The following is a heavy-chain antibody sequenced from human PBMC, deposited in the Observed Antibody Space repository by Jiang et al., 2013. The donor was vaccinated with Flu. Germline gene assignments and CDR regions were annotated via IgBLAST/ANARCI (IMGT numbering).Heavy chain of an antibody. D-gene: IGHD5-12*01. CDR1: GGSITSSTHY. Sequence: GSGLVKPSETLSLTCTVSGGSITSSTHYWGWIRQPPGKGLEWIGSMYYSGSTYNNPSLKSRVTISVDTSKNQFSLRLSSVTAADTAVYYCARHNLVATYYFDYWGQGTLVTVSS. CDR2: MYYSGST. V-gene: IGHV4-39*01. CDR3: ARHNLVATYYFDY. J-gene: IGHJ4*02.